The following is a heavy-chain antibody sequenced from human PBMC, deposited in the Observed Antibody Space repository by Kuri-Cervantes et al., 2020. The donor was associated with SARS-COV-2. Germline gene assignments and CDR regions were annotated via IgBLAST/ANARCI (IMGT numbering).Heavy chain of an antibody. CDR3: ASTMTTVTYPSWYFDY. CDR1: GGSFSGYY. CDR2: INHSGST. J-gene: IGHJ4*02. D-gene: IGHD4-11*01. Sequence: SETLSLTCAVYGGSFSGYYWSWIRQPPGKGLEWIGEINHSGSTNYNPSLKSRVTISVDTSKNQFSLKLSSVTAADTAVYYCASTMTTVTYPSWYFDYWGQGTLVTV. V-gene: IGHV4-34*01.